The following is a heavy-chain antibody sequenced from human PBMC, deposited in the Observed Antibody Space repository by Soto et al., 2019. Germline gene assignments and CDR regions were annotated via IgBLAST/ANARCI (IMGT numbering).Heavy chain of an antibody. CDR2: IKSKTDGGTT. V-gene: IGHV3-15*01. CDR1: GFTFSNAW. Sequence: PGGSLRLSCAASGFTFSNAWMSWVRQAPGKGLEWVGRIKSKTDGGTTDYAAPVKGRFTISRDDSKNTLYLQMNSLKTEDTAVYYRTTGSYSSGWYYYYGMDVWGQGTTVTVSS. D-gene: IGHD6-19*01. CDR3: TTGSYSSGWYYYYGMDV. J-gene: IGHJ6*02.